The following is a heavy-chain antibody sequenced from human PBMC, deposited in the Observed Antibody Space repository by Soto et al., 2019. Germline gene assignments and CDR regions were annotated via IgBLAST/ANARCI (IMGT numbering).Heavy chain of an antibody. CDR3: ARGTYDILTGFPSTGWFDP. CDR1: GFTVSSNY. J-gene: IGHJ5*02. CDR2: IYSGGST. D-gene: IGHD3-9*01. V-gene: IGHV3-53*04. Sequence: EVQLVESGGGLVQPGGSLRLSCAASGFTVSSNYMSWVRQAPGKGLEWVSVIYSGGSTYYADSVKDRFTISRHNSKNTLYLQMNSLRAEDTAVYYYARGTYDILTGFPSTGWFDPWGQGTLVTVSS.